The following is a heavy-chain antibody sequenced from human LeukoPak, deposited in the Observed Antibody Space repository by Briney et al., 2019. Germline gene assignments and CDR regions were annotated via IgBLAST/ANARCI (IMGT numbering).Heavy chain of an antibody. CDR1: GFTFSSYA. CDR3: ARVSHYYDSSGYPGWVDY. J-gene: IGHJ4*02. V-gene: IGHV3-30-3*01. Sequence: PGGSLRLSCAASGFTFSSYAMHWVRQAPGKGLEWVAVISYDGSNKYYAGSVKGRFTISRDNSKNTLYLQMNSLRAEDTAVYYCARVSHYYDSSGYPGWVDYWGQGTLVTVSS. D-gene: IGHD3-22*01. CDR2: ISYDGSNK.